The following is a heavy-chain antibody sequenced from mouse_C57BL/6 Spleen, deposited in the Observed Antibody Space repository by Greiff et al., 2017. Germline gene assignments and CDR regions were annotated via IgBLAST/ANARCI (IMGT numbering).Heavy chain of an antibody. CDR3: AKNGWGYYGSCLDY. D-gene: IGHD1-1*01. CDR1: GFSLTSYG. Sequence: VQVVESGPGLVQPSQSLSITCTVSGFSLTSYGVHWVRQPPGKGLEWLGVIWSGGSTDYHAAFISSLSISKDNSKSQVFFQMNSLQADDTAIYYCAKNGWGYYGSCLDYWGQGTTLTVSS. V-gene: IGHV2-4*01. CDR2: IWSGGST. J-gene: IGHJ2*01.